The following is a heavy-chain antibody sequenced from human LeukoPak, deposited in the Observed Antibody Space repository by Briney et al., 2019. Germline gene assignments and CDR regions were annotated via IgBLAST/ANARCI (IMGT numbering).Heavy chain of an antibody. CDR3: ARARAAAGYFEL. CDR2: ISYDGSNK. Sequence: SLTLSCAASGFTISSYAMHWVRQAPGKGLEWVAVISYDGSNKSYADSVKGRFTISTDNSKNRLYLQMNRLTAEDTAVHYCARARAAAGYFELWGRGTLVTVSS. CDR1: GFTISSYA. J-gene: IGHJ2*01. V-gene: IGHV3-30*04. D-gene: IGHD6-13*01.